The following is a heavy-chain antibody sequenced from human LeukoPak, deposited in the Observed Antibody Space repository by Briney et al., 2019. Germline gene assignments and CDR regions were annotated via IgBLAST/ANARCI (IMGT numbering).Heavy chain of an antibody. D-gene: IGHD4-17*01. CDR2: IRYDGSNK. V-gene: IGHV3-30*02. CDR3: AKVGDYCDSEMFIDY. J-gene: IGHJ4*02. CDR1: GFTFSSYG. Sequence: QPGGSLRLSCAASGFTFSSYGMHWVRQAPGKGLEWVAFIRYDGSNKYYADSVKGRFTISRDNSKNTLYLQMNSLRAEDTAVYYCAKVGDYCDSEMFIDYWGQGTLVTVSS.